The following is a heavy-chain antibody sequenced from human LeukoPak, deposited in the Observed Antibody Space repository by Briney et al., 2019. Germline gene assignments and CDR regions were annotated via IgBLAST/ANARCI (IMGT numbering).Heavy chain of an antibody. Sequence: GSLRLSCTASGFTFSSYWMSWVRQAPGKGLEWVANIKQDGSERNYVDSVKGRFTISRDNAKNSLYLQMNSLGAADTAVYYCARPDGYCSNGVCGYYYGMDVWGQGTTVTVSS. CDR1: GFTFSSYW. CDR2: IKQDGSER. V-gene: IGHV3-7*01. D-gene: IGHD2-8*01. CDR3: ARPDGYCSNGVCGYYYGMDV. J-gene: IGHJ6*02.